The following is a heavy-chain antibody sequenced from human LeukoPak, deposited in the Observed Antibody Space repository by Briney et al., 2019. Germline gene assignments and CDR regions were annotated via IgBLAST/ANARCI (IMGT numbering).Heavy chain of an antibody. CDR2: IYYSGST. CDR3: ARVADDYGDYTVDY. D-gene: IGHD4-17*01. Sequence: SETLSLTCSVSGGSISTYYWTWIRQPPGKGLEWIGYIYYSGSTNYNPSLKSRVTISLDTSKNQFSLKLSSVTAADTAVYYCARVADDYGDYTVDYWGQGTLVTVSS. V-gene: IGHV4-59*01. CDR1: GGSISTYY. J-gene: IGHJ4*02.